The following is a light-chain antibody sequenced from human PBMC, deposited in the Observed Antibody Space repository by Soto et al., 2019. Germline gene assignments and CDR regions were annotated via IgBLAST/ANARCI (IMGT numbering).Light chain of an antibody. CDR2: DAS. CDR1: QSVSSY. Sequence: TLYLGGRGTITNKASQSVSSYLAWYQQKPGQAPRLLIYDASNRATGIPARFSGSGSGTDFTLTICGMQAQYGAVYCCQLYFCTPLTFAGGTKVDIK. CDR3: QLYFCTPLT. J-gene: IGKJ4*01. V-gene: IGKV3-11*01.